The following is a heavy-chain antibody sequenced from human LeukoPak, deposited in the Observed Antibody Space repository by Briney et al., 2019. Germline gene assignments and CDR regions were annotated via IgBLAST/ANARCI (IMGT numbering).Heavy chain of an antibody. V-gene: IGHV5-51*01. Sequence: GESLKISCKGSGYSFTSYWIGWVRQMPGKGLEWMGVIYPGDSDTRYSLSFQGQVTISADKSISTAYLQWSSLKASDTAMYYCARQAYCGGDCSANFDYWGQGTLVTVSS. CDR2: IYPGDSDT. CDR3: ARQAYCGGDCSANFDY. J-gene: IGHJ4*02. D-gene: IGHD2-21*02. CDR1: GYSFTSYW.